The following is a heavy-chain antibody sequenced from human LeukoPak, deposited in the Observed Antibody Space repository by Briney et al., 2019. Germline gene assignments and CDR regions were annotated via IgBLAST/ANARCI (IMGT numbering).Heavy chain of an antibody. CDR1: GGSISSYY. Sequence: SKTLSLTCTVSGGSISSYYWSWIRQPPEKGLEFIGYIYYSGNTNYNPSLKSRVTISVDTSKNQFSLKLSSVTAADTAVYYCARIDTSGYNGYSFDYWGQGTLVTVSS. CDR3: ARIDTSGYNGYSFDY. V-gene: IGHV4-59*12. CDR2: IYYSGNT. J-gene: IGHJ4*02. D-gene: IGHD3-22*01.